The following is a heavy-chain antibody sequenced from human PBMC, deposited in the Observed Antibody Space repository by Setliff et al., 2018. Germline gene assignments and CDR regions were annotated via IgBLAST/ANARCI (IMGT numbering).Heavy chain of an antibody. D-gene: IGHD1-7*01. Sequence: PGGSLRLSCAASGFTFTDYAMSWVRQAPGKGLEWVSTIYSGDRSTFYTDSVKGRFIIYGDSSKNTLYMQMNSLRAEDTAVYYCAKPRVELRWGFESWGQGTLVTVSS. J-gene: IGHJ4*02. CDR2: IYSGDRST. V-gene: IGHV3-23*03. CDR1: GFTFTDYA. CDR3: AKPRVELRWGFES.